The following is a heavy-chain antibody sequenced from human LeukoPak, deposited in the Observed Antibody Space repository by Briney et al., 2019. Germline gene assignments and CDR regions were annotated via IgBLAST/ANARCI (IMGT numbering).Heavy chain of an antibody. D-gene: IGHD5-24*01. CDR2: INPSGGST. Sequence: ASVKVSCKASGYTFTSYGISWVRQAPGQGLEWMGIINPSGGSTSYAQKFQGRVTMTRDMSTSTVYMELSSLRSEDTAVYYCARDREVATIMHFDYWGQGTLVTVSS. V-gene: IGHV1-46*01. J-gene: IGHJ4*02. CDR1: GYTFTSYG. CDR3: ARDREVATIMHFDY.